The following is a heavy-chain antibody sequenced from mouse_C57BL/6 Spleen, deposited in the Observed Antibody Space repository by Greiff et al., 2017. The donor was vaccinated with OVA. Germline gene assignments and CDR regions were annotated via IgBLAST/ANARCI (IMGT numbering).Heavy chain of an antibody. J-gene: IGHJ3*01. Sequence: EVQRVESGPGLVKPSQSLSLTCSVTGYSITSGYYWNWIRQFPGNKLEWMGYISYDGSNNYNPSLKNRISITRDTSKNQFFLKLNSVTTEDTAAYYCARQLRLRPFAYWGQGTLVTVSA. CDR1: GYSITSGYY. V-gene: IGHV3-6*01. CDR2: ISYDGSN. D-gene: IGHD3-2*02. CDR3: ARQLRLRPFAY.